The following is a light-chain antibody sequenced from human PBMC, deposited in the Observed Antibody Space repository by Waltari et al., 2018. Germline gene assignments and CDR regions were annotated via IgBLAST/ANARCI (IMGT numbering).Light chain of an antibody. CDR1: ETIRIY. J-gene: IGKJ4*01. CDR3: QQSYSIPLT. V-gene: IGKV1-39*01. Sequence: DIQMTQSPSSLSASEGDRVTITCRASETIRIYLNWYQQKPGKAPKLLINTASRLQSGVPSRFSGSGSGTDFTLTISTLQHEDFATYYCQQSYSIPLTFGGGTKVEIK. CDR2: TAS.